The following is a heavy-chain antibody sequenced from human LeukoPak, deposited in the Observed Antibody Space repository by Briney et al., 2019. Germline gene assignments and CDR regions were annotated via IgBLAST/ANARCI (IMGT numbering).Heavy chain of an antibody. CDR2: IYHSGST. CDR1: GYSISSGYY. J-gene: IGHJ4*02. V-gene: IGHV4-38-2*02. D-gene: IGHD6-13*01. Sequence: SETLSLTCTVSGYSISSGYYWGWIRQPPGKGLEWIGSIYHSGSTYYNPSLKSRVTISVDTSKNQFSLKLSSVTAADTAVYYCARRLQGIVATGTDYWGQGTLVTVSS. CDR3: ARRLQGIVATGTDY.